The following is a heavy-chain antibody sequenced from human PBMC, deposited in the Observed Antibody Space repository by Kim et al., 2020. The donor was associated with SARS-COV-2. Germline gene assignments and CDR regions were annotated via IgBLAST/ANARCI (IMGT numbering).Heavy chain of an antibody. CDR2: ISSSSSYI. J-gene: IGHJ5*02. Sequence: GGSLRLSCAASGFTFSSYSMNWVRQAPGKGLEWVSSISSSSSYIYYADSVKGRFTISRDNAKNSLYLQMNSLRAEDTAVYYCARVWDWNDPYWFDPWGQGTLVTVSS. D-gene: IGHD1-1*01. CDR3: ARVWDWNDPYWFDP. V-gene: IGHV3-21*01. CDR1: GFTFSSYS.